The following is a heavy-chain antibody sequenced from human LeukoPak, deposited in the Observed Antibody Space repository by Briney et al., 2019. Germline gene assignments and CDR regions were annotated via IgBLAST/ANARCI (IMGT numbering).Heavy chain of an antibody. CDR2: IIPIFGTA. Sequence: ASVKVSCKASGGTFRSHAISWVRQAPGQGLEWMGGIIPIFGTANYAQKFQGRVTITTDESTSTAYMELSSLRSEDTAVYYCAREYYDSSGYYYYFDYWGQGTLVTVSS. CDR3: AREYYDSSGYYYYFDY. V-gene: IGHV1-69*05. CDR1: GGTFRSHA. D-gene: IGHD3-22*01. J-gene: IGHJ4*02.